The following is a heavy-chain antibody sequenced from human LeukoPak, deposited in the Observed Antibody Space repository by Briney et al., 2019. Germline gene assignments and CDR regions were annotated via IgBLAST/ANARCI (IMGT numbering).Heavy chain of an antibody. V-gene: IGHV4-39*07. D-gene: IGHD2-21*02. CDR1: GGSISSSSYY. CDR2: IYYSGST. CDR3: ARGKRTASWPVVVTYHDAFDI. Sequence: SETLSLTCTVSGGSISSSSYYWGWIRQPPGKGLEWIGSIYYSGSTYYNPSLKSRVTISVDTSKNQFSLKLSSVTAADTAVYYCARGKRTASWPVVVTYHDAFDIWGQGTMVTVSS. J-gene: IGHJ3*02.